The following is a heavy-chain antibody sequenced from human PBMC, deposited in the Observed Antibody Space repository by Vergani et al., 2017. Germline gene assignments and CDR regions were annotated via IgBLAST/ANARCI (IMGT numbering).Heavy chain of an antibody. V-gene: IGHV1-8*02. J-gene: IGHJ5*02. D-gene: IGHD1-26*01. Sequence: QVQLVQSGAEVKKPGASVKVSCKASGYTFTSYGISWVRQAPGQGLEWMGWMNPNSGNTGYAQKFQGRVTMTRNTSISTAYMELSSLRSEDTAVYYCARVPRNSGSRRIALFDPWGQGTLVTVSS. CDR2: MNPNSGNT. CDR3: ARVPRNSGSRRIALFDP. CDR1: GYTFTSYG.